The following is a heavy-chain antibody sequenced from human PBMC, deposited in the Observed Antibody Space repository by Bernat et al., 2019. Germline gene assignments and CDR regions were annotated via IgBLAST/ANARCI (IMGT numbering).Heavy chain of an antibody. CDR2: IIPIFGTA. CDR3: ARDSLAEAQSESDDAFDI. Sequence: QVQLVQSGAEVKKPGSSVKVSCKASGGTFSSYAISWVRQAPGQGLEWMGGIIPIFGTANYAQKFQGRVTITADESTSTAYMELSSLRSEDTAVYYCARDSLAEAQSESDDAFDIWGQGTMVTVSS. D-gene: IGHD2-15*01. CDR1: GGTFSSYA. V-gene: IGHV1-69*12. J-gene: IGHJ3*02.